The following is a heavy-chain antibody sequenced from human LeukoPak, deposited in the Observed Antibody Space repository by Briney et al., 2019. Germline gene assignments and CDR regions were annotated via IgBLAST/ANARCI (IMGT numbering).Heavy chain of an antibody. CDR1: GGSISSGGYY. D-gene: IGHD6-19*01. CDR2: IYYSGST. Sequence: SETLSLTCTVSGGSISSGGYYWSWIRQHPGKGLEWIGYIYYSGSTNYNPSLKSRVTISVDTSKNQFSLKLSSVTAADTAVYYCARARAVAIDYWGQGTLVTVSS. V-gene: IGHV4-61*08. CDR3: ARARAVAIDY. J-gene: IGHJ4*02.